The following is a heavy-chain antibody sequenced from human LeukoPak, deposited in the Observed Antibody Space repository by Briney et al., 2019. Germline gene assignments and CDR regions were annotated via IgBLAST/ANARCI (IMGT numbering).Heavy chain of an antibody. J-gene: IGHJ4*02. V-gene: IGHV1-18*01. Sequence: GASVKVSCKASGYTLTTYGISGVRQAPGQGLEWVGWISTYNGHTNYAQKLQGRVTMTTDTSTSTAYMELRSLRSDDAAVYYCARRGVTPDYWGQGALVTVSS. CDR1: GYTLTTYG. CDR2: ISTYNGHT. D-gene: IGHD2-21*02. CDR3: ARRGVTPDY.